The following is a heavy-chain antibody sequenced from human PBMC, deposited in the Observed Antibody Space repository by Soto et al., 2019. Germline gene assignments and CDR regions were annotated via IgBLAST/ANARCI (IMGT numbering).Heavy chain of an antibody. D-gene: IGHD3-22*01. CDR3: ARSGIVVVRTGTYYYYYGMDV. Sequence: SVKVSCKASGGTFSSYAISWVRQAPGQGLEWMGGIIPIFGTANYAQKFQGRVTITADESTSTAYMELSSLRSEDTAVYYCARSGIVVVRTGTYYYYYGMDVWGQGTTVTVSS. V-gene: IGHV1-69*13. CDR2: IIPIFGTA. J-gene: IGHJ6*02. CDR1: GGTFSSYA.